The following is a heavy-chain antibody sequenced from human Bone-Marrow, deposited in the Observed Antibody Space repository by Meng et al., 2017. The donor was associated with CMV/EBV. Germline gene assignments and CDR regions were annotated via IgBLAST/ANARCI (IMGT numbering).Heavy chain of an antibody. D-gene: IGHD4-23*01. Sequence: GESLKISCAASGFTFSSYAMSWVRQAPGKGLEWVSAISGSGGSTYYADSVKGRFTISRDNSKNTLYLQMNSLRAEDTAVYYCAKTGGMVVTPYFDYWGQGPRVTGSS. V-gene: IGHV3-23*01. CDR2: ISGSGGST. CDR3: AKTGGMVVTPYFDY. J-gene: IGHJ4*02. CDR1: GFTFSSYA.